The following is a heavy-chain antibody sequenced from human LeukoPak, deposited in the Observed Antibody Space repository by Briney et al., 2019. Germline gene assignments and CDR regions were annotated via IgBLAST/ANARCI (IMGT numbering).Heavy chain of an antibody. J-gene: IGHJ4*02. CDR2: IYYSGGT. D-gene: IGHD1-26*01. V-gene: IGHV4-59*08. Sequence: SETLSLTCTVSGGSTNIYYWSWIRQPPGKGLEWIGYIYYSGGTNYNPSLKSRVTISVDTSKNQFSLKLSSVTAADTAVYYCERRGFSNSGSYLAPSDYWGQGTLVTVSS. CDR1: GGSTNIYY. CDR3: ERRGFSNSGSYLAPSDY.